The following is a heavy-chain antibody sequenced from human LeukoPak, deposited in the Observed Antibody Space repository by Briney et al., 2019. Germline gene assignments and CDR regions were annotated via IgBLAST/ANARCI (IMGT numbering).Heavy chain of an antibody. Sequence: SETLSLTYAVSGGSISSSNWWSWVLLPPGKGLEWIVEIYHSGTSNYNPSLKSRVTILVDKSKNQFSLRLSSVTAADTAVYYCARVSMDSTGYYWGQGTLVTVSS. D-gene: IGHD3-22*01. CDR2: IYHSGTS. J-gene: IGHJ4*02. CDR1: GGSISSSNW. V-gene: IGHV4-4*02. CDR3: ARVSMDSTGYY.